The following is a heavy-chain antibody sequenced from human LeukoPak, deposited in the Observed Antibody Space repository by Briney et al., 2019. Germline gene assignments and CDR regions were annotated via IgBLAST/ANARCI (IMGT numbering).Heavy chain of an antibody. CDR1: GGSISNYY. V-gene: IGHV4-59*01. CDR3: ARDRSPEGYYDSSHWDYYHGMDV. J-gene: IGHJ6*02. CDR2: IYYSGST. D-gene: IGHD3-22*01. Sequence: PSETLSLTCTVSGGSISNYYWSWIRQPPGKGLEWIGYIYYSGSTNYNPSLKSRVTISVDTSKNQFSLNLSSVTAADTAMYYCARDRSPEGYYDSSHWDYYHGMDVWGQGTTVTVSS.